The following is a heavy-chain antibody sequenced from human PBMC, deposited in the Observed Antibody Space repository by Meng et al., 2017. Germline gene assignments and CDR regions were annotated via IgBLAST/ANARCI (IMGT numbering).Heavy chain of an antibody. V-gene: IGHV1-3*01. CDR3: ARLYNSTVRWFDP. Sequence: ASVKVSCKASGYTFTSYAINWVRQAPGQRLEWMGGINAIYGNTKYSQKFQGRVTITTDKSTSTAYMELSSLRSEDTAVYYCARLYNSTVRWFDPWGQGTLVTVSS. D-gene: IGHD2/OR15-2a*01. CDR2: INAIYGNT. J-gene: IGHJ5*02. CDR1: GYTFTSYA.